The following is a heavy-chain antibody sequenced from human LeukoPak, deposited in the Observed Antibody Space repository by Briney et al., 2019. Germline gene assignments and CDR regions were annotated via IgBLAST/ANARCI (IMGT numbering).Heavy chain of an antibody. V-gene: IGHV3-66*01. CDR3: ARMVYYYDSSGYNYYFHK. J-gene: IGHJ4*02. Sequence: GGSRRLSCAASGFTVSGNYMSWVRQAPGKGPEWVSVIYTSGNPYYADSVKGRFTISRDTSKNTLSLQMNGLRAEDTAFYYCARMVYYYDSSGYNYYFHKWGQGTLVTVSS. CDR2: IYTSGNP. D-gene: IGHD3-22*01. CDR1: GFTVSGNY.